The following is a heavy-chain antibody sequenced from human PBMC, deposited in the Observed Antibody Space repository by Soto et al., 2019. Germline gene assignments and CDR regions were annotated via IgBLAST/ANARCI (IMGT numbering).Heavy chain of an antibody. J-gene: IGHJ4*02. CDR1: GGAFTSYS. D-gene: IGHD1-1*01. Sequence: QVHLVQSGAEVKKPGSSVKVSCKASGGAFTSYSFHWVRQAPGQGLEWMGGIIPMSLTINYALKFQGRVTMTADVPTNTAYIELSSLRSEDTAIYYCARDNTGLDYWGQGTLVPVSS. CDR3: ARDNTGLDY. V-gene: IGHV1-69*12. CDR2: IIPMSLTI.